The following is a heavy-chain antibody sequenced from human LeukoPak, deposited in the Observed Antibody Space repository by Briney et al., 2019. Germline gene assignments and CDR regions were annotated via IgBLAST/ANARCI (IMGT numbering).Heavy chain of an antibody. CDR3: ARHPFSTPFDL. CDR2: VYHTGNT. Sequence: SETLSLTCTVSGGSITSSYWSWIRQPPGKGLEWIGYVYHTGNTDYNPSLRSRVTISLDTSKSHFILNLSSVTAADTAVYYCARHPFSTPFDLWGRGTLVTVSS. D-gene: IGHD3-16*01. CDR1: GGSITSSY. J-gene: IGHJ4*02. V-gene: IGHV4-59*08.